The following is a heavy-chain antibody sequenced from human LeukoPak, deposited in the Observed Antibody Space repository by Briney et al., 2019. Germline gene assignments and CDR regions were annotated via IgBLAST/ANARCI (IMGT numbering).Heavy chain of an antibody. J-gene: IGHJ4*02. D-gene: IGHD4-17*01. CDR3: ATLMTTVTTRDY. CDR1: GYTLTELS. CDR2: FDPEDGET. Sequence: ASVKLSCKVSGYTLTELSMHWVRQAPGKGLEWMGGFDPEDGETIYAQKFQGRVTMTEDTSTDTAYMELSSLRSEDTAVYYCATLMTTVTTRDYWGQGTLVTVSS. V-gene: IGHV1-24*01.